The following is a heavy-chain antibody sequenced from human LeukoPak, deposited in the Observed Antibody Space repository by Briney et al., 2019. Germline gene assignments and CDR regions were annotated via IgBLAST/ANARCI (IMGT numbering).Heavy chain of an antibody. J-gene: IGHJ5*02. CDR3: ARTGLYDPSIYSSSWYRWFDP. CDR1: GGSISSYY. V-gene: IGHV4-59*01. Sequence: PSETLSLTCTVSGGSISSYYWSWIRQPPGKGLEWSGYIYYSGSTNYNPSLKSRVTISVDTSKNQFSLKLSSVTAADTAVYYCARTGLYDPSIYSSSWYRWFDPWGQGTLVTVSS. CDR2: IYYSGST. D-gene: IGHD6-13*01.